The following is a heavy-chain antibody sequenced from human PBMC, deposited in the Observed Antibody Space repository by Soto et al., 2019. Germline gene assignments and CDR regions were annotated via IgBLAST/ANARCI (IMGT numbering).Heavy chain of an antibody. Sequence: SETLSLTCTVSGGSISSSSYYWGWIRQPPGKGLEWIGSIYYSGSTYYNPSLKSRVTISVDTSKNQFSLKLSSVTAADTAVYYCARQFLGYYDSSGYHFDYWGQGTLVTVSS. CDR3: ARQFLGYYDSSGYHFDY. D-gene: IGHD3-22*01. J-gene: IGHJ4*02. CDR1: GGSISSSSYY. V-gene: IGHV4-39*01. CDR2: IYYSGST.